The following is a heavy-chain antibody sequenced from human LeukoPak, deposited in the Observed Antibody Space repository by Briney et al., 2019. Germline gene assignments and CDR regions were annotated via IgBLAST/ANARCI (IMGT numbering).Heavy chain of an antibody. Sequence: SETLSLTCTVSGGSISSGGYYWSWIRQHPGKGLEWIGYIYYSGSTYYNPSLKSRVTISVDTSKNQFSLKLSSVTAADTAVYYCARGENYYDSSGYWSWFDPWGQGTLVTVSS. D-gene: IGHD3-22*01. J-gene: IGHJ5*02. CDR1: GGSISSGGYY. V-gene: IGHV4-31*03. CDR2: IYYSGST. CDR3: ARGENYYDSSGYWSWFDP.